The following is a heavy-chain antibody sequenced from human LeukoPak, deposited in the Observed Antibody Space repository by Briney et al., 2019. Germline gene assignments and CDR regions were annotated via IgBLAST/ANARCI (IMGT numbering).Heavy chain of an antibody. CDR1: NSSISSGYF. J-gene: IGHJ4*02. Sequence: SETLSLTCAVSNSSISSGYFWGWIRPSPGKGLEWVGSIYHIGKTYYNPSLRSRLIISVDTSKNQLCLSLNSLTAADTAVYYCARDRGIMTTFGGVIAKGAHYWGRGTLVTVSS. D-gene: IGHD3-16*02. CDR3: ARDRGIMTTFGGVIAKGAHY. CDR2: IYHIGKT. V-gene: IGHV4-38-2*02.